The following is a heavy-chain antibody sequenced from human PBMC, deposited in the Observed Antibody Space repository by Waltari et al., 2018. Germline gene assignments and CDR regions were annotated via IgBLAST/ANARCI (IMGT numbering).Heavy chain of an antibody. CDR2: INSDGSTT. J-gene: IGHJ4*02. Sequence: EVQLVEYGGGLVKPGGSLRVYCTTSGFTFNTYWRHWVRQTPGRGLVWVSRINSDGSTTTYADSVRGRFTISRDNARNTLYLQMNSLRADDTAVYYCARGDTVVVVPAPTLDYWGQGTLVTVSS. CDR3: ARGDTVVVVPAPTLDY. CDR1: GFTFNTYW. D-gene: IGHD2-15*01. V-gene: IGHV3-74*01.